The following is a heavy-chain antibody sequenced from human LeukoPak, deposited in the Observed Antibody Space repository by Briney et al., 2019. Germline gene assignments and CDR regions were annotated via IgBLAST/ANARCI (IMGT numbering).Heavy chain of an antibody. D-gene: IGHD1-26*01. V-gene: IGHV3-7*01. CDR3: ARDKVVGATHFDY. J-gene: IGHJ4*02. CDR2: IKEDGTEK. CDR1: GFTFNSHW. Sequence: GGSLRLSCAASGFTFNSHWMSWVRQAPGKGLEWVANIKEDGTEKFYVDSVKGRFTVSRDNAKNSLSLQMNSLRAEDTAVYYCARDKVVGATHFDYWGQGTLVTVSS.